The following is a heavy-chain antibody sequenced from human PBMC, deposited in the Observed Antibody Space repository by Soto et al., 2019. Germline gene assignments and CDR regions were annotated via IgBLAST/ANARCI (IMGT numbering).Heavy chain of an antibody. Sequence: SETLSLTCAVSGGYISSSNWWSWVRQPPGKGLEWIGETYHSGSTYYNPSLKSRVTISVDRSKNQFSLKLSSVTAADTAVYYCARVPDRWGQGTLVTVSS. CDR2: TYHSGST. V-gene: IGHV4-4*02. CDR3: ARVPDR. J-gene: IGHJ5*02. CDR1: GGYISSSNW. D-gene: IGHD2-2*01.